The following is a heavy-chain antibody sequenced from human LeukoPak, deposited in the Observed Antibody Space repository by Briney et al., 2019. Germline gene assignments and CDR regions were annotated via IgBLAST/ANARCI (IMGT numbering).Heavy chain of an antibody. CDR1: GYTFASYD. Sequence: ASVKVSCKASGYTFASYDINWVRQATGQGLEWMGWMNPNSGNTGYAQKFQGRVTMTRNTSISTAYMELSSLRSEDTAVYYCARVKLWFGELDWFDPWGQGTLVTVSS. CDR3: ARVKLWFGELDWFDP. CDR2: MNPNSGNT. V-gene: IGHV1-8*01. D-gene: IGHD3-10*01. J-gene: IGHJ5*02.